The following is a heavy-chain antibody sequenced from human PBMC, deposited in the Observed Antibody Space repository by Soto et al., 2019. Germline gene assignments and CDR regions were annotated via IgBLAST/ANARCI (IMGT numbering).Heavy chain of an antibody. V-gene: IGHV4-59*01. J-gene: IGHJ6*02. Sequence: SETLSLTCTVSGGSIISYYWSWIRQPPGKGLEWIGYIYYSGSTNYNPSLKSRVTISVDTSKNQFSLKLSSVTAADTAVYYCARAATVLRYYMDVWGQGTTVTVSS. CDR1: GGSIISYY. CDR2: IYYSGST. D-gene: IGHD3-9*01. CDR3: ARAATVLRYYMDV.